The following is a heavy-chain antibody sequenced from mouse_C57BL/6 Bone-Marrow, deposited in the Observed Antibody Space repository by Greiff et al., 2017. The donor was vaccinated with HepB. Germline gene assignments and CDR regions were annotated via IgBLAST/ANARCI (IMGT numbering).Heavy chain of an antibody. CDR1: GYTFTSYW. Sequence: VQLQQPGAELVRPGPSVKLSCKASGYTFTSYWMHWVKQRPGQGLEWIGVIDPSDSYTNYNQKFKGKATLTVDTSSSTAYMQLSSLTSEDSAVYYCARSWYFDVWGTGTTVTVSS. V-gene: IGHV1-59*01. CDR3: ARSWYFDV. J-gene: IGHJ1*03. CDR2: IDPSDSYT.